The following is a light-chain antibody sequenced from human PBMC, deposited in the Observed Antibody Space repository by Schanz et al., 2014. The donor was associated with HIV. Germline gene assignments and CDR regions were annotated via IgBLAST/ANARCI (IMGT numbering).Light chain of an antibody. CDR2: ATS. J-gene: IGKJ3*01. CDR1: QRLSSAY. Sequence: EIVLTQSPGSLSLSPGGRATLSCGASQRLSSAYLAWYQQKRDQPPRLVIYATSTRAVGIPDRFSGTGSGTDFTLTITRLEPEDFAVYYCQQYGSSRFTFGPGTKVDIK. V-gene: IGKV3-20*01. CDR3: QQYGSSRFT.